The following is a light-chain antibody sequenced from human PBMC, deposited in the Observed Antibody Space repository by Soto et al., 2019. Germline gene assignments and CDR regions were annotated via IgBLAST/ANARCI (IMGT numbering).Light chain of an antibody. J-gene: IGLJ1*01. CDR1: SSNIGAGYA. CDR2: GNS. V-gene: IGLV1-40*01. CDR3: QSYDSSLSSYV. Sequence: QSVLTQPPSVSGAPGQRVTISCTGSSSNIGAGYAVHWYQQLPGTAPKLLIYGNSNRPSGVPDRFSGSKSGTSASLAITGLQAEDEADYYCQSYDSSLSSYVFGTGTKLT.